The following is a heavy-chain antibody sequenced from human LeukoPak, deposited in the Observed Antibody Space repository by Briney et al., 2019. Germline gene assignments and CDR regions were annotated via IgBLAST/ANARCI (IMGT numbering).Heavy chain of an antibody. CDR3: ARAQYYDFWSGYYHSNDY. Sequence: GSLRLSCKASGFNFGDYGLTWVRKAPGKGLEWVGFIRSRTYGETTDYAASVKGRFIMSRDDSKSIAYLQMNNLKIEDTALYYCARAQYYDFWSGYYHSNDYWGQGTLVSVSS. D-gene: IGHD3-3*01. CDR1: GFNFGDYG. J-gene: IGHJ4*02. CDR2: IRSRTYGETT. V-gene: IGHV3-49*04.